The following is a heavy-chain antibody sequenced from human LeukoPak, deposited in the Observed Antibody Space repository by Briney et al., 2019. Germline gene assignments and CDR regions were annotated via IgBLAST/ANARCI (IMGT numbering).Heavy chain of an antibody. CDR1: GGSISSSSYY. CDR2: IYYSGST. Sequence: SETLSLTCTVSGGSISSSSYYWGWIRQPPGKGLEWIGSIYYSGSTYYNPSLKSRVTISVDTSKNQFSLKLSSVTAADTAVYYCAREPRSSSGWSRGVDYWGQGTLVTVSS. D-gene: IGHD6-19*01. V-gene: IGHV4-39*02. J-gene: IGHJ4*02. CDR3: AREPRSSSGWSRGVDY.